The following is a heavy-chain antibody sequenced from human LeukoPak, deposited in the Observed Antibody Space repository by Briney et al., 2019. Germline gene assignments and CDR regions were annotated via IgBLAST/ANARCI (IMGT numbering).Heavy chain of an antibody. V-gene: IGHV3-48*02. Sequence: SGGSLRLSSAASGFTFRNYSMNWGRQAPGKGLEWLSYISSGSGTIYYADSVKGRFTISRDNAKNSVYLQMNSLRDEDTAVYYCARGGNIDYWGQGILVTVSS. D-gene: IGHD3-10*01. CDR1: GFTFRNYS. J-gene: IGHJ4*02. CDR2: ISSGSGTI. CDR3: ARGGNIDY.